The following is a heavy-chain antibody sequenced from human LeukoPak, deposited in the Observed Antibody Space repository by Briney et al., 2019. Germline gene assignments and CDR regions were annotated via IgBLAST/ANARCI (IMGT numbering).Heavy chain of an antibody. CDR3: ARAVGYYGSGSYCYFDY. CDR1: GGSISSGGYS. D-gene: IGHD3-10*01. V-gene: IGHV4-30-2*01. Sequence: SETLSLTCAVSGGSISSGGYSWSRIRQPPGKGLEWIGYIYHSGSTYYNPSLKSRVTISVDRSKNQFSLKLSSVTAADTAVYYCARAVGYYGSGSYCYFDYWGQGTLVTVSS. J-gene: IGHJ4*02. CDR2: IYHSGST.